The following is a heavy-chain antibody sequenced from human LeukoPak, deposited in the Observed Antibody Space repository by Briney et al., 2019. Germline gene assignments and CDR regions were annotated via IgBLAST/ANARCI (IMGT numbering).Heavy chain of an antibody. V-gene: IGHV1-2*02. J-gene: IGHJ4*02. CDR1: GYTFTGYY. D-gene: IGHD5-24*01. Sequence: ASVKVSCKASGYTFTGYYMHWVRQAPGQGLEWMGWINPNSGGTNYAQKFQGRVTMTRDTSISTAYMELSRLRSDDTAVYYCAREPDNYGVSPPPDYWGQETLVTVSS. CDR2: INPNSGGT. CDR3: AREPDNYGVSPPPDY.